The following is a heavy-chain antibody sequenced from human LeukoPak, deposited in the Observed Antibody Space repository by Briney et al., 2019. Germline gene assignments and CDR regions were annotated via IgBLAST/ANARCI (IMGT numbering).Heavy chain of an antibody. J-gene: IGHJ3*01. V-gene: IGHV3-23*01. CDR1: GATFTKYG. CDR3: GRDPNGDYVGAFEF. Sequence: GGSLRLSCAASGATFTKYGMKWVRQPPGKGLEWVSGIHGNGETTYYGDSVKGRFTISRDNFKSTLYLQMNSLRVEDTAEYFCGRDPNGDYVGAFEFWGQGTKVAVSS. CDR2: IHGNGETT. D-gene: IGHD3-16*01.